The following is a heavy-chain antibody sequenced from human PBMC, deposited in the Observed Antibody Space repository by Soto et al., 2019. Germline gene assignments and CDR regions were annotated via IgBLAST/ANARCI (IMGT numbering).Heavy chain of an antibody. D-gene: IGHD3-10*01. V-gene: IGHV1-18*01. CDR3: ARDYYGSGAPDHYGMDV. J-gene: IGHJ6*02. CDR2: ISTYTGNT. CDR1: GNTFTNYG. Sequence: VQLVQSGAEVKKPGASEKVSCKASGNTFTNYGISWVRQAPGQGLEWMGWISTYTGNTDYAQKVQGRLTMTTDTPTYTAYMELRSLRSDDTAVYYCARDYYGSGAPDHYGMDVWGQGTTVTVSS.